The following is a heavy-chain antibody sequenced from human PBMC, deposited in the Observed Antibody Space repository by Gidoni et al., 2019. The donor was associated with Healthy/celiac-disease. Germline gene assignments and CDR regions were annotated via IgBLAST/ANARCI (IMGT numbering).Heavy chain of an antibody. D-gene: IGHD5-12*01. CDR2: ISYDGSNN. CDR1: RATCSSYA. CDR3: ARDVSSYGGLHFDY. J-gene: IGHJ4*02. V-gene: IGHV3-30*04. Sequence: QVQLVDTGGGVVQPGRSMRLSCPASRATCSSYAMHWVRQAPGKGLEWVSVISYDGSNNYYADSVKGRFTISRDNSKNTLYLQMNSLRAEYTAVYYCARDVSSYGGLHFDYWGQGTLVTVSS.